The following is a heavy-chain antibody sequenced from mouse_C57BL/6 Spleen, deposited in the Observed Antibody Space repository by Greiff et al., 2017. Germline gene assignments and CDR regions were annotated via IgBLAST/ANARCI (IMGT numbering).Heavy chain of an antibody. CDR3: ANYCFGSSYVSFDY. Sequence: VQLPQSGAELARPGASVKLSCKASGYTFTSYGISWVKQRTGQGLEWIGEIYPRSGNTYYNEKFKGKATLTAAKSSSTAYMELRSLTSEDSAVYFCANYCFGSSYVSFDYWGQGTTLTVSS. D-gene: IGHD1-1*01. CDR1: GYTFTSYG. V-gene: IGHV1-81*01. CDR2: IYPRSGNT. J-gene: IGHJ2*01.